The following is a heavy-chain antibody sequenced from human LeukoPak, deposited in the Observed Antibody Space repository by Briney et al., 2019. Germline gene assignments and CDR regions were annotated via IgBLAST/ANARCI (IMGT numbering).Heavy chain of an antibody. Sequence: GASVKVSCKASGYTFTNYGVSWVRQAPGQGLEWMGWISAYNGNTNYAQKLQGRVTMTTDTSTSTAYMELGSLRSDDTAVYYCARVAPVNWFDPWGQGTLVTVSS. CDR1: GYTFTNYG. V-gene: IGHV1-18*01. CDR2: ISAYNGNT. J-gene: IGHJ5*02. CDR3: ARVAPVNWFDP.